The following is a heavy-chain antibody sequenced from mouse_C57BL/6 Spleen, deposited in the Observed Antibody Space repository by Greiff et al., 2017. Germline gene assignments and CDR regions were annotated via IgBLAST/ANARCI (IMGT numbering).Heavy chain of an antibody. V-gene: IGHV1-64*01. CDR3: AYEYDGYAMDY. Sequence: QVQLQQPGAELVKPGASVKLSCKASGYTFTSYWMHWVKQRPGQGLEWIGMIHPNSGSTNYNEKFKSKATLTVDKSSSTAYMQLSSLTSEDSAVYYCAYEYDGYAMDYWGQGTSVTVSS. CDR2: IHPNSGST. D-gene: IGHD2-4*01. CDR1: GYTFTSYW. J-gene: IGHJ4*01.